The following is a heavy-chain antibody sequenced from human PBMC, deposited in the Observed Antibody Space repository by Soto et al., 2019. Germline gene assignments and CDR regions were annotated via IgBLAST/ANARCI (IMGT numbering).Heavy chain of an antibody. CDR3: ARDQPGSSSSHFFDQ. D-gene: IGHD2-2*01. J-gene: IGHJ4*02. V-gene: IGHV4-61*01. CDR2: IYYSGST. CDR1: GVSVSSGSHY. Sequence: SETLSLTCSVSGVSVSSGSHYWSWIRQSPGKGLEWIGFIYYSGSTNYNPSLKSRVTISVDTSKNQFSLKVTSVTAADTAVYFCARDQPGSSSSHFFDQWGQGTLVTV.